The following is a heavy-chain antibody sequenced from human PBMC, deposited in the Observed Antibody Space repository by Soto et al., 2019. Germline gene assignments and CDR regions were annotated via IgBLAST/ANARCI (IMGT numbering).Heavy chain of an antibody. CDR1: GASITFGGYS. CDR3: ARGGGSDSFDY. Sequence: QLQLHESGSGLVKPSQTLSLTCTVSGASITFGGYSWSWIRQTPGKGLEWIGYINHLETTFYNPSFESRLTPSIDRAKNQFSLKLHSMAAADRAVYFCARGGGSDSFDYWGQGMLVTVSS. CDR2: INHLETT. V-gene: IGHV4-30-2*01. D-gene: IGHD1-26*01. J-gene: IGHJ4*02.